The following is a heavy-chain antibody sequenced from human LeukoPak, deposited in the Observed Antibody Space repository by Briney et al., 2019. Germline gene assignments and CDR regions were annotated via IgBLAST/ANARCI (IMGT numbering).Heavy chain of an antibody. CDR1: SDSISSDY. CDR3: ARHVPYCGGDCYSFDY. D-gene: IGHD2-21*02. V-gene: IGHV4-59*08. CDR2: IYYSGST. J-gene: IGHJ4*02. Sequence: SETLSLTCTVSSDSISSDYWSWIRQPPGKGLEWIGYIYYSGSTNYNPSLKSRVTISVDTSKNQFSLKLSSVTAADTAVYYCARHVPYCGGDCYSFDYWGQGTLVTVSS.